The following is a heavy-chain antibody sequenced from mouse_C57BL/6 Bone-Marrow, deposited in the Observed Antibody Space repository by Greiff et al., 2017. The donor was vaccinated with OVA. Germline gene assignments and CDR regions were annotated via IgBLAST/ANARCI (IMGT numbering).Heavy chain of an antibody. D-gene: IGHD3-2*02. J-gene: IGHJ2*01. V-gene: IGHV1-61*01. CDR3: ARERGTAQALDY. CDR1: GYTFTSYW. CDR2: IYPSDSET. Sequence: VKLQQPGAELVRPGSSVKLSCKASGYTFTSYWMDWVKQRPGQGLEWIGNIYPSDSETHYNQKFKDKATLTVDKSSSTAYMQLSSLTSEDSAVYYCARERGTAQALDYWGQGTTLTVSS.